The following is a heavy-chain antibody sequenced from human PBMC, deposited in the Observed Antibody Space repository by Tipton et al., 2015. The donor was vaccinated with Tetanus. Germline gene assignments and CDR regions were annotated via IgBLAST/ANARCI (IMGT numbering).Heavy chain of an antibody. CDR1: GDSVSTGNFY. CDR2: IHHSGLA. CDR3: ARLREIVSRSGWAFDY. V-gene: IGHV4-30-4*01. Sequence: TLSLTCTVSGDSVSTGNFYWSWIRQPPGKGLEWIAFIHHSGLAFSKPSLKSRVSMSVDTSKKDFSLRLGSVTAADTAVYYCARLREIVSRSGWAFDYWGQGILVTVSS. J-gene: IGHJ4*02. D-gene: IGHD5/OR15-5a*01.